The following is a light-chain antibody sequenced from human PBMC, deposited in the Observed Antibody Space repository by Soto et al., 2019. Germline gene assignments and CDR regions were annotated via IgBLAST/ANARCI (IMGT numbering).Light chain of an antibody. CDR2: EVT. J-gene: IGLJ2*01. V-gene: IGLV2-23*02. Sequence: QSVLTQPASVSGSPGQSITISCTGTSSDVGNYNLVSWYQQHPGKAPKLMIYEVTKRPSGVSNRFSGSKSGNTASLTISGLQAEDEADYYCCSYAGSSTFRLFGGGTKVTVL. CDR1: SSDVGNYNL. CDR3: CSYAGSSTFRL.